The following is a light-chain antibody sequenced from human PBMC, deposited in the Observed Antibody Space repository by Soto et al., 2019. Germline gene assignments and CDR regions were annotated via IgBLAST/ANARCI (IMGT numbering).Light chain of an antibody. J-gene: IGKJ2*01. CDR1: QSVSSSY. Sequence: EIVLTQSPGTLYLSPGEGATLSCRASQSVSSSYLAWYQQKPGQAPRLLIYGASSRATGIPDRFIGSGSGTDFALTISRLEPEDFAVYYCQQYGSSPGYTFGQGTKLEIK. CDR3: QQYGSSPGYT. V-gene: IGKV3-20*01. CDR2: GAS.